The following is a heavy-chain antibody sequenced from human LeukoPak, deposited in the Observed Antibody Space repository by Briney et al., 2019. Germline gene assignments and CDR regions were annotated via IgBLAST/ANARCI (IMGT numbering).Heavy chain of an antibody. CDR2: IRSKAYGGTT. D-gene: IGHD1-26*01. CDR1: GFTFSSPA. V-gene: IGHV3-49*04. Sequence: GGSLRLSCAASGFTFSSPAMSWVRQAPGKGLEWVGFIRSKAYGGTTEYAASVKGRFTISGDDSKSIAYLQMNSLKTEDTAVYHCASRSGRQWLPYFDYWGQGTLVTVSS. J-gene: IGHJ4*02. CDR3: ASRSGRQWLPYFDY.